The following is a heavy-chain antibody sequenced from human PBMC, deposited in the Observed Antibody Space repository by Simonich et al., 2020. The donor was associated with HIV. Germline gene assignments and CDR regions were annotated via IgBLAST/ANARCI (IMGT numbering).Heavy chain of an antibody. CDR3: ARRHPTTVTTPYFDY. V-gene: IGHV4-34*01. D-gene: IGHD4-17*01. J-gene: IGHJ4*02. CDR2: INHSGST. CDR1: GGSFSGYY. Sequence: QVQLQQWGAGLLKPSETLSLTCAVYGGSFSGYYCSWIRQHPGKGLEWIGEINHSGSTNYNPSLKSRVTISVDTSKNQFSLKLSAVTAADTAVYYCARRHPTTVTTPYFDYWGQGTLVTVSS.